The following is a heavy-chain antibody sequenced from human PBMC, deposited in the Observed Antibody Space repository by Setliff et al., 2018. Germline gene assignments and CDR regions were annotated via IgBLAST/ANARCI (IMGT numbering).Heavy chain of an antibody. V-gene: IGHV1-8*02. J-gene: IGHJ2*01. CDR3: ATGPINNDV. CDR1: GHTFNNYD. Sequence: ASVKVSCKASGHTFNNYDINWVRQAPGQGLEWMGWINPSSGKTGYALNFQGRVTMTKNTSIATAYMDLSGLMSEDTAVYYCATGPINNDVWGRGTLVTVSS. CDR2: INPSSGKT.